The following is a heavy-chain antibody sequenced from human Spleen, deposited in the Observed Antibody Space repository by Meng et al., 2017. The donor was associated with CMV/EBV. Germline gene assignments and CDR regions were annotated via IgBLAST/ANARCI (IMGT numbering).Heavy chain of an antibody. CDR1: GFIFSDHY. CDR3: ARPLLNLWEREGSFDV. D-gene: IGHD1-26*01. CDR2: SRNKANRYTT. J-gene: IGHJ3*01. V-gene: IGHV3-72*01. Sequence: LSLTCAASGFIFSDHYLDWVRQTPGKGLEWVGRSRNKANRYTTEYAASVKGRFTVSRDESKNSLYLQMNSLKTEDTALYYCARPLLNLWEREGSFDVWGQGTRVTVSS.